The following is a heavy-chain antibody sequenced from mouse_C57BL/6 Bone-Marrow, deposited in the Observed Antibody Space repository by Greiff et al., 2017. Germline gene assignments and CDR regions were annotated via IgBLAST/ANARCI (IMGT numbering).Heavy chain of an antibody. Sequence: QVQLQQSGAELVRPGASVKMSCKASGYTFTSYTMHWVKQRPGQGLEWIGYINPSSGYTKYNQKFQGKATLTADKSSSTAYMQLISLTSEDSTAYYCARSRTGGYWGQGTTLTVSS. CDR2: INPSSGYT. D-gene: IGHD4-1*01. J-gene: IGHJ2*01. V-gene: IGHV1-4*01. CDR1: GYTFTSYT. CDR3: ARSRTGGY.